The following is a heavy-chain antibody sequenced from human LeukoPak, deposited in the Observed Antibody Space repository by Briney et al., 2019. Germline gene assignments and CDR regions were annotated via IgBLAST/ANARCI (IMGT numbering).Heavy chain of an antibody. CDR3: ARDRSSSWPWGPDALDI. V-gene: IGHV1-18*01. Sequence: GSVKVSCKASGYTFTSYGISWVRQAPGQGLEWMGWISAYNGNTNYAQKLQGRVTMTTDTSTSTAYMELRSLRSDDTAVYYCARDRSSSWPWGPDALDIWGQGTMVTVSS. D-gene: IGHD6-13*01. CDR2: ISAYNGNT. J-gene: IGHJ3*02. CDR1: GYTFTSYG.